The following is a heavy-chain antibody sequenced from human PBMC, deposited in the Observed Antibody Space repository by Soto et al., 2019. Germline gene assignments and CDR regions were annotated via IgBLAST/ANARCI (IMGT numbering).Heavy chain of an antibody. J-gene: IGHJ5*02. D-gene: IGHD4-4*01. Sequence: EVQLVESGGGLVQPGGSLRLSCTASGFTFSDSWMTWVRQALGKGLEWVARIKPDESEKKYADSVKGRFSISRDNAKNSMYLQMDSLRGEDTAVYYCVRGGSNYASWGQGTLVTVSS. V-gene: IGHV3-7*01. CDR1: GFTFSDSW. CDR2: IKPDESEK. CDR3: VRGGSNYAS.